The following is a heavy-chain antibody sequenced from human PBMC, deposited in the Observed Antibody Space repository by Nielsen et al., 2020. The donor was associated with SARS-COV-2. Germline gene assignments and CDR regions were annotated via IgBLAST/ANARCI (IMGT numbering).Heavy chain of an antibody. CDR1: GYTFTNYD. D-gene: IGHD5-24*01. CDR3: AREDVGRDGTSWLDH. CDR2: MSPNSGNI. Sequence: ASVKVSCKASGYTFTNYDINWVRQAPGQGLEWMGWMSPNSGNIGYAQKFQGRLTVTRNISTSTVYMELSSLRSDDTAVYFCAREDVGRDGTSWLDHWGQGALVTVSS. V-gene: IGHV1-8*01. J-gene: IGHJ5*02.